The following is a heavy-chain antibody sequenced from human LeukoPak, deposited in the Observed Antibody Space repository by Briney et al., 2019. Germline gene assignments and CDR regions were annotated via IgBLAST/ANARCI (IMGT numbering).Heavy chain of an antibody. CDR3: AKARVGARDDAFDI. J-gene: IGHJ3*02. V-gene: IGHV3-30*18. CDR1: GFTFSSYG. Sequence: GGSLRLSCAGSGFTFSSYGMHWVRQAPGKGLEWVAVISYDGSNKYYADSVKGRFTISRDNSKNTLYLQMNSLRAEDTAVYYCAKARVGARDDAFDIWGQGTMVTVSS. CDR2: ISYDGSNK. D-gene: IGHD1-26*01.